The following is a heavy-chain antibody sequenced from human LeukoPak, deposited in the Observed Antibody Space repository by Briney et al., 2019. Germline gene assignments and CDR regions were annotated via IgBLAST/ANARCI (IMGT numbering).Heavy chain of an antibody. CDR2: IKMDGSEN. V-gene: IGHV3-7*01. J-gene: IGHJ4*02. Sequence: GGSLRLSCVGSGFTFGWYWMSWVRQAPGKGLEWVANIKMDGSENYYLDSVKGRFTISRDNARHSVYLQMSSLRAEDTAVYYCVRTPPTLGYCTETCCPFDHWGQGALVSVSS. D-gene: IGHD2-8*02. CDR3: VRTPPTLGYCTETCCPFDH. CDR1: GFTFGWYW.